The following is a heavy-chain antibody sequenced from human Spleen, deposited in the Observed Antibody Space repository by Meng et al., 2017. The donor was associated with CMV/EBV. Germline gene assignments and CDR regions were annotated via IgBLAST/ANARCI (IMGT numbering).Heavy chain of an antibody. CDR1: GTSLRSNNYY. D-gene: IGHD6-6*01. J-gene: IGHJ4*02. Sequence: SETLSLTCTVSGTSLRSNNYYWSWIRQPPGKGLEWIGYIYYSGNTNYNPSLKSRVTISLDTSKNQFSLKLTSVTAADTAAYYCAREDYSSSSFDYWGQGTLVTVSS. V-gene: IGHV4-61*01. CDR2: IYYSGNT. CDR3: AREDYSSSSFDY.